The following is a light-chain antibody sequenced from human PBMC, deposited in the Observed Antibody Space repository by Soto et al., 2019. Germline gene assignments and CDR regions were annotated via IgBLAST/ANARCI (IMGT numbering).Light chain of an antibody. J-gene: IGLJ1*01. V-gene: IGLV2-14*01. CDR3: ASYLSSRAHV. Sequence: QSALTQPASVSGSPGQSITIACTGTSSDVGGYNYVSWYQQQAGKAPKLIIHEVSNRPSGVSNRFSGSKSGNTASLTISGLQAEDEADDFCASYLSSRAHVFGIGTKLTVL. CDR2: EVS. CDR1: SSDVGGYNY.